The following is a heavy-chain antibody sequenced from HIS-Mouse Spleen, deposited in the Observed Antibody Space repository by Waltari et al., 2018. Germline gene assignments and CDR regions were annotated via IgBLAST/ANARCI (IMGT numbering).Heavy chain of an antibody. CDR1: GYTFTSYG. CDR3: ARDTYYDYVWGSYKADY. V-gene: IGHV1-18*01. CDR2: ISAYNGNT. J-gene: IGHJ4*02. Sequence: QVQLVQSGAEVKKPGASVKVSCKASGYTFTSYGIRWVRQDPGQGLEWMRWISAYNGNTNYAQKLQGRVTMTTDTSTSTAYMELRSLRSDDTAVYYCARDTYYDYVWGSYKADYWGQGTLVTVSS. D-gene: IGHD3-16*01.